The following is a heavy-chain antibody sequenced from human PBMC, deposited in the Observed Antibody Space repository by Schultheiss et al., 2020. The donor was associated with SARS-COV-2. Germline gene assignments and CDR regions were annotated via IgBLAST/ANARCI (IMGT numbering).Heavy chain of an antibody. V-gene: IGHV3-7*02. CDR3: ARAYKMYYYYYYYMDV. D-gene: IGHD5-24*01. CDR1: GFTFSSYW. Sequence: GGSLRLSCAASGFTFSSYWMSWVRQAPGKGLEWVANIKQDGSEKYYVDSVKGRFTISRDNAKNSLYLQMNSLRAEDTAVYYCARAYKMYYYYYYYMDVWGKGTTVTVSS. J-gene: IGHJ6*03. CDR2: IKQDGSEK.